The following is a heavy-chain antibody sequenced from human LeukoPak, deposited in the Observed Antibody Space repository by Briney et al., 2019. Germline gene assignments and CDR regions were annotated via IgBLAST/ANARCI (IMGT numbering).Heavy chain of an antibody. CDR2: IYYSGHT. Sequence: PSETLSLTCTVSGDSITNKNFYWGWIRKPPGRDLEWIGSIYYSGHTYYNPSLKSRVTLSVDTSKNQFSLKLRSVTAADTAVYHCARIYDRGSGGGDDYWGQGTLVTVSS. D-gene: IGHD3-10*01. CDR1: GDSITNKNFY. CDR3: ARIYDRGSGGGDDY. V-gene: IGHV4-39*07. J-gene: IGHJ4*02.